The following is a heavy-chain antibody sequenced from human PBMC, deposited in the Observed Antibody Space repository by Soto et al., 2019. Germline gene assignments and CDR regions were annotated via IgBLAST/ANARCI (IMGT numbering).Heavy chain of an antibody. CDR2: VSGYNGNT. D-gene: IGHD3-16*01. J-gene: IGHJ4*02. Sequence: QGQLVQSGAEVKKPGASVKVSCKASGYTFTSHGISWVRQAPGQGLEWMGWVSGYNGNTNYAQKFQGRVTMTTDTSTTTAYMELRSLTSDDTAVYYCARDLGAKVYYWGQGTLVTVSS. CDR1: GYTFTSHG. CDR3: ARDLGAKVYY. V-gene: IGHV1-18*01.